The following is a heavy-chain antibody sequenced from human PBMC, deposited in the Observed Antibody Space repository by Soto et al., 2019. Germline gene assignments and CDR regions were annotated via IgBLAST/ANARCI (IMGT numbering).Heavy chain of an antibody. J-gene: IGHJ4*02. V-gene: IGHV5-51*01. CDR1: GYSFTSYW. D-gene: IGHD5-12*01. Sequence: GESLKISCKGSGYSFTSYWIGWVRQMPGKGLEWMGIIYPGDSDTRYSPSFQGQVTISADKSISTAYLQWSSLKASDTAMYYCARRSNRDGYNFPFDYWGQGTLVTVSS. CDR2: IYPGDSDT. CDR3: ARRSNRDGYNFPFDY.